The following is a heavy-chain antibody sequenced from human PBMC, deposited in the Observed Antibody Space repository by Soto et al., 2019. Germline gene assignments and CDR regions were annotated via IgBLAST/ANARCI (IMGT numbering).Heavy chain of an antibody. J-gene: IGHJ4*02. V-gene: IGHV4-34*01. D-gene: IGHD2-21*02. CDR3: ATRDCGGDCSNFDY. CDR2: INHSGST. CDR1: GGSFSGYY. Sequence: SETLSLTCAVYGGSFSGYYWSWIRQPPGKGLEWIGEINHSGSTNYNPSLKSRVTISVDTSKNQFSLKLSSVTAADTAVYYCATRDCGGDCSNFDYWGQGTLVTVSS.